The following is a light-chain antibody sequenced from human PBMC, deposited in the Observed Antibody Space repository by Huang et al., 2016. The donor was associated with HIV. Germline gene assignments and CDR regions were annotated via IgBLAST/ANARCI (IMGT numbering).Light chain of an antibody. CDR2: LGS. Sequence: DIVMTQSPLSLPVTPGESASISCRASQSLLHTNEYNYLDWYLLRPVQSPQLLIYLGSHRSTWVPDWCSGSGSGTDFTLEISRVEADDVGVYYCMEALQTPPNTFGQGTRLGI. CDR1: QSLLHTNEYNY. J-gene: IGKJ2*01. CDR3: MEALQTPPNT. V-gene: IGKV2-28*01.